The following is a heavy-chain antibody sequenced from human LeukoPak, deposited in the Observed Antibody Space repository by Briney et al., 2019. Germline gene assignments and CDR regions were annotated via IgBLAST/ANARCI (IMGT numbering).Heavy chain of an antibody. CDR3: ARDLTRYQLLYSHNYMDV. CDR2: ISSSSSYI. CDR1: GFTFSSYS. Sequence: GSLRLSCAASGFTFSSYSMNWVRQAPGKGLEWVSSISSSSSYIYYADSVKGRFTISRDNAKNSLYLQMNSLRAEDTAVYYCARDLTRYQLLYSHNYMDVWGKGTTVTVSS. D-gene: IGHD2-2*02. V-gene: IGHV3-21*01. J-gene: IGHJ6*03.